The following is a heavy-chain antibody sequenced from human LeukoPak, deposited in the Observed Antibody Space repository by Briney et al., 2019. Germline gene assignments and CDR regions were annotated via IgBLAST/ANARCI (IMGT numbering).Heavy chain of an antibody. CDR1: GFTFSSYG. CDR3: AKDQEYCSGGSCYYDAFDI. Sequence: GGSLRLSCAASGFTFSSYGMHWVRQAAGKGLEWVAVISYDGSNKYYADSVKGRFTISRDNSKNTLYLQMNSLRAEDTAVYYCAKDQEYCSGGSCYYDAFDIWGQGTMVTVSS. V-gene: IGHV3-30*18. CDR2: ISYDGSNK. D-gene: IGHD2-15*01. J-gene: IGHJ3*02.